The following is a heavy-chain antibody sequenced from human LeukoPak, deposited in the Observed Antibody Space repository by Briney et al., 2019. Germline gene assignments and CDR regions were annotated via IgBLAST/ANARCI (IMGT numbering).Heavy chain of an antibody. J-gene: IGHJ5*02. Sequence: SETLSLTCAVYGVSFSGYYWRWIRQPPGKGLEWIGEINHSGSTNYNPSLKSRVTISVDTSKNQFSLKLSSVTAADTAVYYCARAAMDYDFWSGYYIGWFDPWGKGTLVTVSS. CDR2: INHSGST. D-gene: IGHD3-3*01. CDR3: ARAAMDYDFWSGYYIGWFDP. V-gene: IGHV4-34*01. CDR1: GVSFSGYY.